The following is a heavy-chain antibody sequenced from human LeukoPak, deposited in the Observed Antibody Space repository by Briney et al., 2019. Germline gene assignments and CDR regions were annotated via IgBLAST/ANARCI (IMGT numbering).Heavy chain of an antibody. CDR3: ARDSRWTGRGPYYY. V-gene: IGHV3-33*01. CDR2: IWYDGSNK. CDR1: GFTFSSYG. D-gene: IGHD3/OR15-3a*01. J-gene: IGHJ4*02. Sequence: GGSLRLSCAASGFTFSSYGMHWVRQAPGKGLEWVAVIWYDGSNKYYADSVKGRFTISRDNSKNTLYLQMNSLRAEDTAVYYRARDSRWTGRGPYYYWGQGTLATVSS.